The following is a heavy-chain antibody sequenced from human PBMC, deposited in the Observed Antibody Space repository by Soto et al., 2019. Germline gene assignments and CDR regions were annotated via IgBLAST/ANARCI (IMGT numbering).Heavy chain of an antibody. Sequence: ELQLVESGGDLVQPGGSLRLSCAGAAFTCSTCWMGWVRQSPGKGPEWVANIKQDGSEKFYLDSVKGRFTISRDNAKKSLYLQMNSLRAEDTDVYYCTREKNWGQGTLVTVSS. V-gene: IGHV3-7*05. CDR3: TREKN. J-gene: IGHJ4*02. CDR2: IKQDGSEK. CDR1: AFTCSTCW.